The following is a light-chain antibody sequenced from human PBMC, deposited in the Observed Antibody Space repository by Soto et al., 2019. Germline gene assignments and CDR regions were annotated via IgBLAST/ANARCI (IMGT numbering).Light chain of an antibody. J-gene: IGKJ4*01. CDR2: DAS. CDR1: QGISGA. CDR3: QQFNSYPPLT. Sequence: AIQLTQSPSSLSASVGDRVTITCRASQGISGALAWYQQKPGKAPKLLIYDASSLEGGVPSRFSGSGSGRDFTLTISSLQHEDFATYYCQQFNSYPPLTFGGGTTVEIK. V-gene: IGKV1-13*02.